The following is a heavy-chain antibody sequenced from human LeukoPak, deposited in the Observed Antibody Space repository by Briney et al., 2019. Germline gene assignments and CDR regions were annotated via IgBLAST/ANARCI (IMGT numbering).Heavy chain of an antibody. Sequence: PGGSLRLSCAASSFTFSSYTMNWVRQAPGKGLEWVSSIRSGGGLRDYADSVKGRFTISRDNARDSLSLQMNSLRAEDTAVYYCARGRYPSGYSYYFDYWGQGALVTVSS. CDR1: SFTFSSYT. D-gene: IGHD5-12*01. V-gene: IGHV3-21*01. CDR3: ARGRYPSGYSYYFDY. J-gene: IGHJ4*02. CDR2: IRSGGGLR.